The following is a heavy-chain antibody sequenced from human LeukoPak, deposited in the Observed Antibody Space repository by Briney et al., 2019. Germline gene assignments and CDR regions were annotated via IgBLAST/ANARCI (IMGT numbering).Heavy chain of an antibody. CDR2: ISYDGSNK. D-gene: IGHD5-18*01. J-gene: IGHJ3*02. Sequence: GGSLRLSCAASGFTFRNYGMHWVRRAPGKGLEWVAVISYDGSNKYDADSVKGRFTISRDDSKNTLYLQMNSLRAEDAAVYYCARVVDTPMVLSGAIDIWGQGTVVSVSS. CDR1: GFTFRNYG. V-gene: IGHV3-30*03. CDR3: ARVVDTPMVLSGAIDI.